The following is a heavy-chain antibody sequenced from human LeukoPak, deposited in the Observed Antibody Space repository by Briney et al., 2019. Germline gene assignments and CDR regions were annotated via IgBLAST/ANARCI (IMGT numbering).Heavy chain of an antibody. CDR3: ARRLLYYDSSGYYLNNWFDP. D-gene: IGHD3-22*01. J-gene: IGHJ5*02. CDR2: INHSGST. CDR1: GGYFSGYY. Sequence: SETLSLTCAVYGGYFSGYYWSWIRQPPGKGLEWIGEINHSGSTNYNPSLKSRVTISVDTSKNQFSLKLSSVTAADTAVYYCARRLLYYDSSGYYLNNWFDPWGQGTLVTVSS. V-gene: IGHV4-34*01.